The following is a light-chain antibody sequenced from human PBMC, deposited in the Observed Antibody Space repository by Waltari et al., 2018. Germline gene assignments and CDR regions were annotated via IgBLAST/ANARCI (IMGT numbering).Light chain of an antibody. J-gene: IGLJ2*01. CDR1: SSHLGRNH. Sequence: QSVLTQPPSASGTPGQGVTISYSGSSSHLGRNHVSWYQQLPGTAPKLVVYFNNQRPSGVPDRFSGSKSDTSASLAIGGLQSEDEADYYCATWDDSLNGQVVFGGGTKLTVL. CDR2: FNN. CDR3: ATWDDSLNGQVV. V-gene: IGLV1-44*01.